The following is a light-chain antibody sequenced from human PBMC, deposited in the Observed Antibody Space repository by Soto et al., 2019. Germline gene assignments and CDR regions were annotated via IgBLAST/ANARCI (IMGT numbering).Light chain of an antibody. J-gene: IGLJ1*01. V-gene: IGLV2-14*01. CDR3: SSYTTSSTYV. CDR1: SSDVGGYNY. Sequence: QSVLTQPASVSGSPGQSITISCTGISSDVGGYNYVSWYQHHPGKVPKLMIFQVTKRPSGVSDRFYGSKSGNTASLTISGLQAEDEGDYFCSSYTTSSTYVLGTGTKVTVL. CDR2: QVT.